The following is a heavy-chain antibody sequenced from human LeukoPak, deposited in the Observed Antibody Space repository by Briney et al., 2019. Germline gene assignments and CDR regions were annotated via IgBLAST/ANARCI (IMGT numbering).Heavy chain of an antibody. D-gene: IGHD4-23*01. J-gene: IGHJ4*02. CDR1: GFSFGDYA. CDR2: IRSKAYGGTT. Sequence: PGGSLRLSCTASGFSFGDYAMSWVRQAPGKGLEWVGFIRSKAYGGTTEYAASVKGRFTISRDDSKSIAYLQMNRLKTEDTAVYYCTSGGTSYYWGQGTLVTVSS. V-gene: IGHV3-49*04. CDR3: TSGGTSYY.